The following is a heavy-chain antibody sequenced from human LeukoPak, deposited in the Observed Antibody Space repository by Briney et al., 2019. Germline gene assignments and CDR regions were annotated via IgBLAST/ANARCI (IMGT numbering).Heavy chain of an antibody. CDR1: GGSFSGYY. Sequence: SETLSLTCAVYGGSFSGYYWSWIRQPPGKGLEWIGSIYYRGNTYYNPSLKGRVTISVDTSKNQFSLKLSSVTAADTAVYYCARSRDGYISTFDYWGQGTLVTVSS. V-gene: IGHV4-34*01. D-gene: IGHD5-24*01. CDR2: IYYRGNT. CDR3: ARSRDGYISTFDY. J-gene: IGHJ4*02.